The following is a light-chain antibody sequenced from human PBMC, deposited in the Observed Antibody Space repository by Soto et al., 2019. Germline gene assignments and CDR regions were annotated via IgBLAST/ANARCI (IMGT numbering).Light chain of an antibody. V-gene: IGLV2-23*01. CDR2: EGS. J-gene: IGLJ1*01. Sequence: QSALTQPASVSGPPGQSITISYTGTSSNVGSYNLVSWYQQHPGKAPKLMIYEGSKRPSGVSNRFSGSKSGNTASLTISELQAEDEADYYCCSYAGTSTYYVFGTGTKATVL. CDR3: CSYAGTSTYYV. CDR1: SSNVGSYNL.